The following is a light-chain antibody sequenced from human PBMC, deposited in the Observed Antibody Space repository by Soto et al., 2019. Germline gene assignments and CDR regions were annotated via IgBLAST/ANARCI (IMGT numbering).Light chain of an antibody. CDR2: PAS. CDR1: QSISRC. J-gene: IGKJ1*01. CDR3: QQSYSNPWT. Sequence: DVHMSQSPSSLSASVGYRLTITCRASQSISRCLNWYQQKPVKAPKLLIYPASSLQSGVPSRFSGSGSGTDYTLTISSLQPEDFEPYYCQQSYSNPWTFGQGTKVDNK. V-gene: IGKV1-39*01.